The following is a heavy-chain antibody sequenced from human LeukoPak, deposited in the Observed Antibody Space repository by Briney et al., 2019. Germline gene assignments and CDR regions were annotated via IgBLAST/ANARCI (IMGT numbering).Heavy chain of an antibody. Sequence: GSLRLSCAASGFTFSSYSMNWVRQSPGKGLEWIGSIFYSGSTYYNPSLKSRVTISIDTSENQFSLKLSSVTAADTAVYYCATTPALAVAGTLDPKEWGQGTLVTVSS. CDR3: ATTPALAVAGTLDPKE. J-gene: IGHJ4*02. CDR1: GFTFSSYSMN. D-gene: IGHD6-19*01. CDR2: IFYSGST. V-gene: IGHV4-59*05.